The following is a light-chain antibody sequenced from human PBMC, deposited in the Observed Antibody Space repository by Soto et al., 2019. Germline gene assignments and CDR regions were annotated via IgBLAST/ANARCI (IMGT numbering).Light chain of an antibody. V-gene: IGLV2-14*01. CDR2: EVT. CDR1: SSDVGGHKY. Sequence: QSALTQPASVSGSPGQSITISCTGTSSDVGGHKYVSWYQQHPGTAPKLMIYEVTNRPSGVSNRFSGSKSGNTASLTISGLQAEDKADYYCSSYTSSTNLDVVFGGGTKLTVL. CDR3: SSYTSSTNLDVV. J-gene: IGLJ2*01.